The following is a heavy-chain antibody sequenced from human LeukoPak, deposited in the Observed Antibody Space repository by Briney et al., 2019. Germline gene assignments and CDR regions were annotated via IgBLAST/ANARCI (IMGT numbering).Heavy chain of an antibody. Sequence: GGSLRLSCAASGFTVSSNYITWVRRAPGKELEWVSVIYSSGITYYADSVKGRFTISRDNSKNTLYLQMNSLRAEDTAFYYCARGHNSRAGVTDCCPLDFWGQGTLVTVSS. CDR2: IYSSGIT. CDR3: ARGHNSRAGVTDCCPLDF. CDR1: GFTVSSNY. D-gene: IGHD2-21*02. V-gene: IGHV3-66*01. J-gene: IGHJ4*02.